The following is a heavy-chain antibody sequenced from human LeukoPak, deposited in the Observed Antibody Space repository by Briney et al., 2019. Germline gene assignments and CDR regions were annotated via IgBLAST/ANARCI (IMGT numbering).Heavy chain of an antibody. CDR1: GYSISSGYH. D-gene: IGHD3-10*01. CDR3: AREGLNMVRGVIPKEAWGWFDP. V-gene: IGHV4-38-2*02. CDR2: IYQDGST. J-gene: IGHJ5*02. Sequence: SETLSLTCSVSGYSISSGYHWAWFRQTPGKRLEWLGSIYQDGSTYDNLSLKSRVTVSVDTSKNQFSLKLSSVTAADTAVYYCAREGLNMVRGVIPKEAWGWFDPWGQGTLVTVSS.